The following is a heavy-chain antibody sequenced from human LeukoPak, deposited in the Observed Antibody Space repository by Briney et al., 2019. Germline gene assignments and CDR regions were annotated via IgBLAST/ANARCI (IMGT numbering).Heavy chain of an antibody. V-gene: IGHV4-59*08. D-gene: IGHD6-13*01. CDR1: GGSISSYY. Sequence: SETLSLTCTVSGGSISSYYWSWIRQPPGKGLEWIGYIYYSGSTNYNPSLKSRVTISVDTSKNQFSLKLSSVTAADTAVYYCARQIAAGTVRWFDPWGQGTLATVSS. CDR3: ARQIAAGTVRWFDP. CDR2: IYYSGST. J-gene: IGHJ5*02.